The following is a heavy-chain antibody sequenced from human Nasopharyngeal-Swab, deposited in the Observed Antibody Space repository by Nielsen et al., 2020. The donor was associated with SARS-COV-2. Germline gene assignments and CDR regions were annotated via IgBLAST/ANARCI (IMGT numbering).Heavy chain of an antibody. CDR3: VRSPSSISPGWFDP. CDR2: INSEGSST. Sequence: GESLRLSCAASGFTFSSYWMHWVRQAPGKGMVWVSRINSEGSSTSYADSVKGRFTISRDNAKNTLYLQMNSLRADDTAVYYCVRSPSSISPGWFDPWGQGTLVTVSS. D-gene: IGHD1-14*01. J-gene: IGHJ5*02. CDR1: GFTFSSYW. V-gene: IGHV3-74*01.